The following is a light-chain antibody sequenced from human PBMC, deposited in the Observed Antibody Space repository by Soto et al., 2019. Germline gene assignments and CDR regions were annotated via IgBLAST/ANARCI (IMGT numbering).Light chain of an antibody. CDR2: RND. J-gene: IGLJ7*01. V-gene: IGLV1-47*01. Sequence: QSVLTQPPTASGTPGQRVTISCSGSRSNIGSNYVYWYQQVPGTAPKLLIYRNDQRPSGVPDRFSGSNSGTSASLAISGLRSEDEADYYCVAWDDSLSGGVFGGGTQLTVL. CDR1: RSNIGSNY. CDR3: VAWDDSLSGGV.